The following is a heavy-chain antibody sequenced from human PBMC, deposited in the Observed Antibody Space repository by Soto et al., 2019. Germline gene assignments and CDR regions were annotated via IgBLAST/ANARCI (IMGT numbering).Heavy chain of an antibody. V-gene: IGHV1-69*13. CDR2: IIPIFGTA. CDR3: ARARELDLFMDV. Sequence: GASVKVSCKASGGTFSSYTISWVRQAPGQGLEWMGGIIPIFGTANYAQKFQGRVTITADESTSTAYMELSSLRSEDTAVYYCARARELDLFMDVWGQGTTVTVSS. CDR1: GGTFSSYT. D-gene: IGHD6-6*01. J-gene: IGHJ6*02.